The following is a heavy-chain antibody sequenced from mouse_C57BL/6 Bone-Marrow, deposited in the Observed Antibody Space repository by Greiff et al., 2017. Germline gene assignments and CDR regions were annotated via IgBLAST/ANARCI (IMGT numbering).Heavy chain of an antibody. CDR1: GFTFSDYY. CDR2: ISNGGGST. Sequence: EVKVEESGGGLVQPGGSLKLSCAASGFTFSDYYMYWVRQTPEKRLEWVAYISNGGGSTYYPDTVKGRFTISRDNAKNTLYLQMSRLKSEDTAMYYCARQRYYGSSFYFDYWGQGTTLTVSS. V-gene: IGHV5-12*01. D-gene: IGHD1-1*01. CDR3: ARQRYYGSSFYFDY. J-gene: IGHJ2*01.